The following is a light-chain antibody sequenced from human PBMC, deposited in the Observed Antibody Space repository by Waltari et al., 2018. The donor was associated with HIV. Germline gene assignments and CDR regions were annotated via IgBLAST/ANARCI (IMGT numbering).Light chain of an antibody. CDR2: GAS. V-gene: IGKV1-5*03. J-gene: IGKJ1*01. Sequence: DIQMTQSPSTLSASVGDRVTITCRASHSVSSRVAWYQQKPGKAPKLLIYGASSLKSAVQSRFSGSGSGTEFTLTISGLQPDDFATYYCQQYRYSPWTFGQGTKVDI. CDR3: QQYRYSPWT. CDR1: HSVSSR.